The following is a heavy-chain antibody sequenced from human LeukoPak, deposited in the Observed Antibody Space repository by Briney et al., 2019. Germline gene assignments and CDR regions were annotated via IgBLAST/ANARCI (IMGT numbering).Heavy chain of an antibody. CDR1: GGTFSSYA. CDR2: IIPIFGTA. Sequence: SVKVSCKASGGTFSSYAISWVRQAPGQGLEWMGGIIPIFGTANYAQKFQGRVTITADESTSTAYMELSSLRSEDTAVYYCARGEAGAAAGNRAFDIWGQGTMVTVSS. D-gene: IGHD6-13*01. V-gene: IGHV1-69*13. J-gene: IGHJ3*02. CDR3: ARGEAGAAAGNRAFDI.